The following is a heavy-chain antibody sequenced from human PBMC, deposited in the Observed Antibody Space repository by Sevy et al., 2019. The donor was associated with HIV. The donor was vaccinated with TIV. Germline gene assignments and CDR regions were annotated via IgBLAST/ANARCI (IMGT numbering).Heavy chain of an antibody. V-gene: IGHV4-34*01. CDR1: GESFSGFY. D-gene: IGHD1-26*01. CDR3: ARGQWEHPY. CDR2: IIPAGIT. J-gene: IGHJ4*02. Sequence: SETLSLTCADYGESFSGFYWSWIRQPPGKGLEWIGDIIPAGITNYNPSLKSRVTISIDTSKNQFSLKMNSVTAADTAVYYCARGQWEHPYWGQGTQVTVSS.